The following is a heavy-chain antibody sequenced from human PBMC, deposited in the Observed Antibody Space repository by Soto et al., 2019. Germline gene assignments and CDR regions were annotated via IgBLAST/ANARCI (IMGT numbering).Heavy chain of an antibody. V-gene: IGHV5-51*01. CDR3: TKGATSPFDP. J-gene: IGHJ5*02. D-gene: IGHD3-16*01. CDR2: VYPNDSDV. Sequence: PGESLKISCQVSGYRFTSSWIGWVRQMPGKGLEWLGNVYPNDSDVRYSPSFEGRVTISADNSINTAYLHLLNLEASDTAVYYCTKGATSPFDPWGQGTRVTVSS. CDR1: GYRFTSSW.